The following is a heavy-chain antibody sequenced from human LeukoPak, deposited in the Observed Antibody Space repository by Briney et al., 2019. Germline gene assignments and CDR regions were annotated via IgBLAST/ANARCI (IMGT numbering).Heavy chain of an antibody. Sequence: SGPTLVKPTQTLTLTCTFSGFSLSTSAVGVGWIRQPPGKALEWLALIYGDDDKRYSPSLKSSLTIAKDTSKNQVVLTMANMDPVDTATYYCAHRQVEMVNGRLGAFDIWGQGTMVTVS. J-gene: IGHJ3*02. CDR2: IYGDDDK. D-gene: IGHD5-24*01. V-gene: IGHV2-5*02. CDR1: GFSLSTSAVG. CDR3: AHRQVEMVNGRLGAFDI.